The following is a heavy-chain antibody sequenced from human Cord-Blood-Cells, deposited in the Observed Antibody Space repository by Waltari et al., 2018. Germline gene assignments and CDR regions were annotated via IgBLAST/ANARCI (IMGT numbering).Heavy chain of an antibody. CDR3: ARLTLGLYDFWSGSHHYFDY. J-gene: IGHJ4*02. V-gene: IGHV4-39*01. D-gene: IGHD3-3*01. Sequence: QLQLQESGPGLVKPSETLSLPCTVSGGSIRSSSYYWGWIRQPPGKGLEWIGSIYYNGSTYYNPSLKSRVTISVDTSKNQFSLKLSSVTAADTAVYYCARLTLGLYDFWSGSHHYFDYWGQGTLVTVSS. CDR2: IYYNGST. CDR1: GGSIRSSSYY.